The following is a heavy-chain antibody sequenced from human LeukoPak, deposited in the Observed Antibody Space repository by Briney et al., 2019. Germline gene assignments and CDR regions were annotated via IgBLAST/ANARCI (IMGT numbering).Heavy chain of an antibody. CDR1: GGSFSGYY. J-gene: IGHJ6*02. CDR2: INHSGST. D-gene: IGHD2-2*01. V-gene: IGHV4-34*01. CDR3: ARVIVVVPAAMPPSFYYYYYGMDV. Sequence: SETLSLPCAVCGGSFSGYYWSWIRQPPGKGLEWIGEINHSGSTNYNPSLKSRVTISVDTSKNQFSLKLSSVTAADTAVYYCARVIVVVPAAMPPSFYYYYYGMDVWGQGTTVTVSS.